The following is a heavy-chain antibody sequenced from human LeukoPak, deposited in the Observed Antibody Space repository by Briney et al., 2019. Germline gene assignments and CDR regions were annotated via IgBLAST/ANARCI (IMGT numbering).Heavy chain of an antibody. CDR3: ARVTEAPYYFDY. Sequence: GGSLRLSCAASGFTFSSYSMNWVRQAPGKGLEWASSISSSSSYIYYADSVKGRFTISRDNAKNSLYLQMNSLRAEDTAVYYCARVTEAPYYFDYWGQGTLVTVSS. V-gene: IGHV3-21*01. CDR1: GFTFSSYS. J-gene: IGHJ4*02. CDR2: ISSSSSYI.